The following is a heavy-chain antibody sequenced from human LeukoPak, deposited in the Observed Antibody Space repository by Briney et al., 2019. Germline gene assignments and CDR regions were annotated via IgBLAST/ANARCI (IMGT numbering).Heavy chain of an antibody. V-gene: IGHV3-74*01. CDR1: GFTFSSYW. Sequence: GGSLRLSCAASGFTFSSYWMHWVRQAPGKGLVWVSRINSDGSSTSYADSVKGRFTISRDNAKNTLYLQMNSLRAEDTAVHYCARDPGYCTNGVCYYGMDVWGQGTTVTVSS. CDR2: INSDGSST. J-gene: IGHJ6*02. D-gene: IGHD2-8*01. CDR3: ARDPGYCTNGVCYYGMDV.